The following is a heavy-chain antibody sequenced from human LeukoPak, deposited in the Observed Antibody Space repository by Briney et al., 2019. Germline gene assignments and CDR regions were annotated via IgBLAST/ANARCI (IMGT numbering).Heavy chain of an antibody. CDR2: INPTGGST. V-gene: IGHV1-46*01. CDR3: ATAPYGGKDFDY. CDR1: GYIFTSYY. Sequence: ASVKVSCKASGYIFTSYYLHWVRQAPGQGLEWMGIINPTGGSTSYAQKFQGRVTMTRDTSTSTVYMELSSLRSEDTAVYYCATAPYGGKDFDYWGQGTLVTVSS. D-gene: IGHD4/OR15-4a*01. J-gene: IGHJ4*02.